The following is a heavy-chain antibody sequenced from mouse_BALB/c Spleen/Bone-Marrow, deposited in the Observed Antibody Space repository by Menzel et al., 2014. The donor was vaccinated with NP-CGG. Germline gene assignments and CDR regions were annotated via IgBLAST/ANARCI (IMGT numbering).Heavy chain of an antibody. D-gene: IGHD1-1*01. J-gene: IGHJ2*01. Sequence: DVQLVESGGGLVQPGGSRKLSCAASGFTFSSFAMHRVRQAPEKGLEWVAYISSGSSTIYYADTVMGRFTISRDNPKNTLFLQMTSLRSEDTAMYYCARSGSSSGYFDYWGQGTTLTVSS. CDR2: ISSGSSTI. CDR3: ARSGSSSGYFDY. V-gene: IGHV5-17*02. CDR1: GFTFSSFA.